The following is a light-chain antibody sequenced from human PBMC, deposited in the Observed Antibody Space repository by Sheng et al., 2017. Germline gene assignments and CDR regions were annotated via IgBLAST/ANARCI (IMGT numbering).Light chain of an antibody. CDR2: GAS. J-gene: IGKJ1*01. Sequence: EIVLTQSPATLSLSPGDRATLSCRASESLSSFSLAWYQQKPGQAPTLLIHGASTRATGVPDRFSGSLSGTDFTLTISRLEPEDFALYFCQHFGTASWTFGQGTKVALK. CDR1: ESLSSFS. V-gene: IGKV3-20*01. CDR3: QHFGTASWT.